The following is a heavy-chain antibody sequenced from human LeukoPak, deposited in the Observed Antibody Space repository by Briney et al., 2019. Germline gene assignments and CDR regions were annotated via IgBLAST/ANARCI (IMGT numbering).Heavy chain of an antibody. J-gene: IGHJ4*02. CDR3: ARDRGNDYVWGSYRSAYFDY. D-gene: IGHD3-16*02. CDR1: GFTFSSYS. Sequence: GGSLRLSCAASGFTFSSYSMNWVRQAPGKGLEWVSSISSSSSYIYHADSVKGRFTISRDNAKNSLYLQMNSLRAEDTAVYYCARDRGNDYVWGSYRSAYFDYWGQGTLVTVSS. CDR2: ISSSSSYI. V-gene: IGHV3-21*01.